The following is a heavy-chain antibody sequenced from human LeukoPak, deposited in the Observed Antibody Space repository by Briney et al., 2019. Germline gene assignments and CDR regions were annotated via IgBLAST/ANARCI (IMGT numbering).Heavy chain of an antibody. D-gene: IGHD1-26*01. CDR1: GFTFSSYG. CDR3: ARDRYSGELPAPIDY. CDR2: IWYDGSNK. J-gene: IGHJ4*02. Sequence: PGGSLRLSCAASGFTFSSYGMHWVRQAPGKGLEWVAVIWYDGSNKYYADSVKGRFTISRDNSKNTLYLQMNSLRAEDTAVYYCARDRYSGELPAPIDYWGQGTLVTVSS. V-gene: IGHV3-33*01.